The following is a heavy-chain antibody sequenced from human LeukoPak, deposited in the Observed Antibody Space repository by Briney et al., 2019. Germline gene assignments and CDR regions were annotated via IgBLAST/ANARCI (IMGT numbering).Heavy chain of an antibody. Sequence: GGSLRLSCAASGFTFSSYELNWVRQAPGKGLEWVSYISDTGSTIYYADSVEGRFTISRDNAKNSLYLQMNSPRAEDTAVYYCARDPTGPLYYYYYYYMDVWGKGTTVTVSS. CDR3: ARDPTGPLYYYYYYYMDV. J-gene: IGHJ6*03. V-gene: IGHV3-48*03. D-gene: IGHD1-1*01. CDR2: ISDTGSTI. CDR1: GFTFSSYE.